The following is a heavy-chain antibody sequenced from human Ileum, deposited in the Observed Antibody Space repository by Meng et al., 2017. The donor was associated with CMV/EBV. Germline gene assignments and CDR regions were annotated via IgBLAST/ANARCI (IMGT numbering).Heavy chain of an antibody. CDR3: ARYRLRGMDV. CDR2: ITGSGGNT. V-gene: IGHV3-23*01. D-gene: IGHD2-15*01. J-gene: IGHJ6*02. Sequence: GESLKISCSASGFTFSSHSMSWVRQAPGKGLKWVASITGSGGNTYYADSVKGRFTISRDNSKNTLYLQMNSLRADDTAVYYCARYRLRGMDVWGQGTTVTVSS. CDR1: GFTFSSHS.